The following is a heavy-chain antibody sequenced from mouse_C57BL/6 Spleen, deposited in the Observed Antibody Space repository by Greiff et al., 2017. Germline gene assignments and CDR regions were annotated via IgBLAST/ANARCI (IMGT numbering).Heavy chain of an antibody. D-gene: IGHD1-1*01. CDR3: ARDYYGSSYRYFDV. CDR1: GYAFSSSW. CDR2: IYPGDGDT. V-gene: IGHV1-82*01. Sequence: VQLQQSGPELVKPGASVKISCKASGYAFSSSWMNWVKQRPGKGLEWIGRIYPGDGDTNYNGKFKGKATLTADKSSSTAYRQLSSLTSEDSAVYFCARDYYGSSYRYFDVWGTGTTVTVSS. J-gene: IGHJ1*03.